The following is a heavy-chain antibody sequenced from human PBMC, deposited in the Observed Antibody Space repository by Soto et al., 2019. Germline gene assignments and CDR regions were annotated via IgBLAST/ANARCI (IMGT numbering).Heavy chain of an antibody. CDR2: INTNTGNP. CDR1: GYTFTSYA. CDR3: ARGGVVIPYYYYGMDV. J-gene: IGHJ6*02. D-gene: IGHD3-3*01. Sequence: QVQLVQSGSELKKPGASVKVSCKASGYTFTSYAMNWVRQAPGQGLEWMGWINTNTGNPTYAQGFTGRFVFSLDTSVSTAYLQICSLKADDTAVYYCARGGVVIPYYYYGMDVWGQGTTVTVSS. V-gene: IGHV7-4-1*01.